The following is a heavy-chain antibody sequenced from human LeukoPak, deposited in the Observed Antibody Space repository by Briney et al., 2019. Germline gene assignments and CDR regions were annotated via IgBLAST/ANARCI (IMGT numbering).Heavy chain of an antibody. D-gene: IGHD6-19*01. CDR3: ARVRTAVAGFDY. CDR2: IYSSGST. J-gene: IGHJ4*02. CDR1: GGSISSYY. V-gene: IGHV4-59*01. Sequence: TSETLSLTCTVSGGSISSYYWSWIRQPPGKGLEWIGYIYSSGSTNYNPSLKSRVTISVDTSKNQFSLKLSSVTAADTAVYYCARVRTAVAGFDYWGQGTLVTVSS.